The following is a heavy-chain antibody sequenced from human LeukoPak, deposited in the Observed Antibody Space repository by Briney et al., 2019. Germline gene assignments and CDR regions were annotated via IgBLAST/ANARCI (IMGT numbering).Heavy chain of an antibody. CDR2: IYYSGST. CDR3: ASDCSSTTCYGRYYFDN. Sequence: PSETLSLTCSVSGASISTSSFYCGWIRQPPGKGLEWFGSIYYSGSTYYNPSLKSRVTISVDTSKNQFSLKLSSVTAADTAVYYCASDCSSTTCYGRYYFDNWGQGTLVTVSS. J-gene: IGHJ4*02. CDR1: GASISTSSFY. V-gene: IGHV4-39*01. D-gene: IGHD2-2*01.